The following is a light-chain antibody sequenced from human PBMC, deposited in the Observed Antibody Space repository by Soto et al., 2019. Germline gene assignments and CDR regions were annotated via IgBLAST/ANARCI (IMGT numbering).Light chain of an antibody. CDR1: RSNIGAGYD. J-gene: IGLJ3*02. V-gene: IGLV1-40*01. CDR3: QSYDSSLSGWV. CDR2: GNS. Sequence: QSVLTQPPSVSGAPGQRVTISCTGSRSNIGAGYDVHWYQQLPGTAPKLLIYGNSNRPSGVPDRFSGSKSGTSASLAITGLRAEDEADDYCQSYDSSLSGWVFGGGTKLTVL.